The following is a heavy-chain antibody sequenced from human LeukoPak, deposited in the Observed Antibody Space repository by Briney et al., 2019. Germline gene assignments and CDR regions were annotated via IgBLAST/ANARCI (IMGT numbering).Heavy chain of an antibody. CDR3: AREGGGTELYYFDY. Sequence: SETLSLTCAVSGGSISSSNWWSWVRQPPGKGLEWIGEIYHSGSTNYNPSLKSRVTISVDKSKNQFSLKLSSVTAADTAVYYCAREGGGTELYYFDYWGQGTLVTVSS. D-gene: IGHD3-16*01. J-gene: IGHJ4*02. V-gene: IGHV4-4*02. CDR1: GGSISSSNW. CDR2: IYHSGST.